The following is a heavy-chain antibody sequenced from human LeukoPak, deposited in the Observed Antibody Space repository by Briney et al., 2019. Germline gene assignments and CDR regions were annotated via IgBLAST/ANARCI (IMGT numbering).Heavy chain of an antibody. J-gene: IGHJ4*02. V-gene: IGHV3-20*04. CDR1: GFTFDDYG. Sequence: GGSLRLSCAASGFTFDDYGMSWVRQAPGKGLEWVSGINWNGGSTGYADSVKGRFTISRDNAKNSLYLQMNSLRAEDTALYYCARDFDYGSGSYYTPGFDYWGQGTLVTVSS. D-gene: IGHD3-10*01. CDR2: INWNGGST. CDR3: ARDFDYGSGSYYTPGFDY.